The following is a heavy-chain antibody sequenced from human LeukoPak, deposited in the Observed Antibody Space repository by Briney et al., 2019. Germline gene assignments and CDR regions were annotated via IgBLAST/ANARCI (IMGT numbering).Heavy chain of an antibody. J-gene: IGHJ4*02. D-gene: IGHD2-15*01. V-gene: IGHV3-43*01. Sequence: GGSLRLSCAASGFKFDDYTMQWVRQAPGKGLEYLALITWNGDSKFYADSARGRFTISRDNGENSVFLQMNRLGTEDTAFYHCAAGKGRIYHYWGQGTLVTVSS. CDR3: AAGKGRIYHY. CDR2: ITWNGDSK. CDR1: GFKFDDYT.